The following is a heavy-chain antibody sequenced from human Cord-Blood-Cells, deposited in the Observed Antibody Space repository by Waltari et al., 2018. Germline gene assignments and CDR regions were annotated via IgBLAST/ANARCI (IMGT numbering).Heavy chain of an antibody. CDR2: IKQDGSEK. Sequence: EVQLVESGGGLVQPGGSLRLSCAASGFTFSSYWMSWVRQAPGKGLEWVANIKQDGSEKYYVDSVKGRFTISRDNAKNARYLQMNSLRAEDTAVYCCASLTGDRDAFDIWGQGTMVTVS. D-gene: IGHD7-27*01. V-gene: IGHV3-7*01. CDR3: ASLTGDRDAFDI. J-gene: IGHJ3*02. CDR1: GFTFSSYW.